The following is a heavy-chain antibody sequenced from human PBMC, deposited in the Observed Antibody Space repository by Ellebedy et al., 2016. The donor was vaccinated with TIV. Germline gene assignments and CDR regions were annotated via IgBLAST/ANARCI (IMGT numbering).Heavy chain of an antibody. V-gene: IGHV4-59*01. CDR3: ARYYYYGMDV. J-gene: IGHJ6*02. CDR1: GGSISSYY. Sequence: SETLSLXXTVSGGSISSYYWSWIRQPPGKGLEWIGYIYYSGSTNYNPSLKSRVTISVNTSKNQFSLKLSSVTAADTAVYYCARYYYYGMDVWGQGTTVTVSS. CDR2: IYYSGST.